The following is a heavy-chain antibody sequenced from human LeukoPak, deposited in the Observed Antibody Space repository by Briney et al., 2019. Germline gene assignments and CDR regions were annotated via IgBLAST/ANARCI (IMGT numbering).Heavy chain of an antibody. V-gene: IGHV4-4*07. D-gene: IGHD2-2*01. Sequence: SETLSLTCTVSGGSISSYYWSWIRQPAGKGREWIGRIYTSGSTNYNPSLKSRVTMSVDTSKNQFSLKLSSVTAADTAVYYCARDDSARGVVVVPAALKWAFDIWGQGTMVTVSS. J-gene: IGHJ3*02. CDR2: IYTSGST. CDR3: ARDDSARGVVVVPAALKWAFDI. CDR1: GGSISSYY.